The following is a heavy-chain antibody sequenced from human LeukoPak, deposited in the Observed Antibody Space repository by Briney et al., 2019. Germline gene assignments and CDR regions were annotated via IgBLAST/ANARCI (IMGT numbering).Heavy chain of an antibody. CDR1: GGSISSTRYY. J-gene: IGHJ4*02. Sequence: SETLSLTCSVSGGSISSTRYYWGWIRPPPGKGLEWIGSIYSSGSTYYHPSLKSRVTISVDTSKNQFSLKLSSVTAADTAVYYCARLFDCWGQGTLVTVSS. CDR2: IYSSGST. V-gene: IGHV4-39*01. CDR3: ARLFDC.